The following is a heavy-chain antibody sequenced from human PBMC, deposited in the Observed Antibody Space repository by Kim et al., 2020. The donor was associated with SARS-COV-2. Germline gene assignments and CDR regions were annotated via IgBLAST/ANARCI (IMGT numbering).Heavy chain of an antibody. CDR1: GYTFTGYY. CDR3: ARDPYCSSTSCYPDY. Sequence: ASVKVSCKASGYTFTGYYMHWVRQAPGQGLEWMGRINPNSGGTNYAQKFQGRVTMTRDTSISTAYMELSRLRSDDTAVYYCARDPYCSSTSCYPDYWGQGTLVTVSS. D-gene: IGHD2-2*01. V-gene: IGHV1-2*06. J-gene: IGHJ4*02. CDR2: INPNSGGT.